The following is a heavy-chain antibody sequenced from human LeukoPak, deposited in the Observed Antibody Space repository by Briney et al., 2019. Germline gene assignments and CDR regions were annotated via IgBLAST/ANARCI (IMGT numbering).Heavy chain of an antibody. V-gene: IGHV4-34*01. J-gene: IGHJ4*02. CDR1: GGSFSGYY. CDR3: ARGRTTYDYVWGSYRPPDY. D-gene: IGHD3-16*02. Sequence: SETLSLTCAVYGGSFSGYYWNWIRQPPGKGLEWIGEINHRGSTNYNPSLKSRVSISVDTSKNQFSLKLSSATAADTAVYYCARGRTTYDYVWGSYRPPDYWGQGTLVTVSS. CDR2: INHRGST.